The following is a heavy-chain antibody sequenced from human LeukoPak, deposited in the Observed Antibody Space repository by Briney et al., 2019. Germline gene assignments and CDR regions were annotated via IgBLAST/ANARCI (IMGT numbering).Heavy chain of an antibody. Sequence: SETLSLTCAVSGYSISSGCYWGWIRQPPGKGLEWIGSIYHSGSTYYNPSLKSRVTISADTSKNQFSLKLSSVTAADTAVYYCARGHCSGGSCYSDAFDIWGQGTMVTVSS. J-gene: IGHJ3*02. CDR3: ARGHCSGGSCYSDAFDI. D-gene: IGHD2-15*01. CDR2: IYHSGST. V-gene: IGHV4-38-2*01. CDR1: GYSISSGCY.